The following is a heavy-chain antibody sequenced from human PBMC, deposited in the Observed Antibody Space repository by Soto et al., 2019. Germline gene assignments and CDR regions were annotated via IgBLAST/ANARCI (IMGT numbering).Heavy chain of an antibody. CDR2: ISGSGGGT. D-gene: IGHD3-22*01. J-gene: IGHJ3*01. CDR1: GFTLSRYA. V-gene: IGHV3-23*01. CDR3: ARDQLYYNDISGRPLNAFDV. Sequence: GSLRLPWCGSGFTLSRYAISWVRQAPGKGLEWVSLISGSGGGTYYADSVRGRFTISRDNAKNTLYLQMNSLRAEDTAVYYCARDQLYYNDISGRPLNAFDVWGQGTMVTVSS.